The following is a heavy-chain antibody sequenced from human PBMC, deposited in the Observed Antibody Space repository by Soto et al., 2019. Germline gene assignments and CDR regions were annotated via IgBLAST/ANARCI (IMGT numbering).Heavy chain of an antibody. V-gene: IGHV3-53*02. Sequence: EVQLVETGGGLIQPGGSLRLSCEVTGFSVSYNSMTWVRQAPGEGLEWVSVIYSGGSTYYADSVKGRFTITRDASKNMVYLQMNSLRPEDTAVYYCARDAVYSDILTGSPRGHGMDVWGQGTTVTVSS. D-gene: IGHD3-9*01. CDR2: IYSGGST. CDR1: GFSVSYNS. J-gene: IGHJ6*02. CDR3: ARDAVYSDILTGSPRGHGMDV.